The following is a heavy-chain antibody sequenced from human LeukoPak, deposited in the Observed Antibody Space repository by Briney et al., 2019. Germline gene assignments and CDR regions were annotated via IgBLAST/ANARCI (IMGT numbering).Heavy chain of an antibody. V-gene: IGHV3-30*04. CDR1: GFTFNSYA. Sequence: GGSLRLSWAASGFTFNSYAIHWVRQAPGKGREWVAVISYDGSNKYYADSVKGRFTISRANSKTQPYLHLNSLRPETTAVYYCARDQLAYSGYDTLFDYWGQGTLVTVSS. D-gene: IGHD5-12*01. CDR2: ISYDGSNK. J-gene: IGHJ4*02. CDR3: ARDQLAYSGYDTLFDY.